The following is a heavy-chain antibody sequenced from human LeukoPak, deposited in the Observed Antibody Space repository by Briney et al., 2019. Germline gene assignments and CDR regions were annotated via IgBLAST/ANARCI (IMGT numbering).Heavy chain of an antibody. CDR2: ISWNSGSI. Sequence: GGSLRLSCAASGFTFDDYAMHWVRQAPGKGLEWVSGISWNSGSIGYADSVKGRFTISRDNAKNSLYLQMNSLRAEDTALYYCAKDQGSSSSHFDYWGQGTLVTVSS. V-gene: IGHV3-9*01. D-gene: IGHD6-6*01. CDR1: GFTFDDYA. J-gene: IGHJ4*02. CDR3: AKDQGSSSSHFDY.